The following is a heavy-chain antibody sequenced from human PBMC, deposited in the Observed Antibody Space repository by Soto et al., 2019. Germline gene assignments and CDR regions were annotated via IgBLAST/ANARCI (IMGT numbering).Heavy chain of an antibody. Sequence: GGSLRLSCAASGFTFSSYWMHWVRQAPGKGLVWVSRINSDGSSTSYADSVKGRFTISRDNAKNQFSLHLNSVSPEDTAVYYCARAIPPTSGWYYFDSWGQGSLVTVSS. V-gene: IGHV3-74*01. J-gene: IGHJ4*02. CDR1: GFTFSSYW. D-gene: IGHD3-22*01. CDR3: ARAIPPTSGWYYFDS. CDR2: INSDGSST.